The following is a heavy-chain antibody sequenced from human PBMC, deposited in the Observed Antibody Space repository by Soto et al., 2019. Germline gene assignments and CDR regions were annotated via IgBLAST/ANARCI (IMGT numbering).Heavy chain of an antibody. Sequence: QVQLVESGGGVVQPGRSLRLSCAASGFTFSSYGMHWVRQAPGKGLEWVAVISYDGSNKYYADSVKGRFTISRDNSKNTLYVQMNTLRAEDTAVYYCAKDQPEWAKIIHIFDYWGQEPLATASS. CDR1: GFTFSSYG. CDR2: ISYDGSNK. J-gene: IGHJ4*02. V-gene: IGHV3-30*18. D-gene: IGHD1-26*01. CDR3: AKDQPEWAKIIHIFDY.